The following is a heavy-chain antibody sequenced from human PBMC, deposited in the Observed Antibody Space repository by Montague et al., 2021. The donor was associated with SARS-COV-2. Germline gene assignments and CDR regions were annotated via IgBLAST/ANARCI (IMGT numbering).Heavy chain of an antibody. CDR2: INHSGNT. Sequence: SETLSLTCAVYGGSLSGYYWAWIRQTPGKGLEWIGEINHSGNTNFNPSLKSRLTISVDTSKNQFSLTLSSVTTADTAVYYCARGADYDFWSGYLRYKWFDPWGLGTPVTVS. J-gene: IGHJ5*02. CDR3: ARGADYDFWSGYLRYKWFDP. CDR1: GGSLSGYY. V-gene: IGHV4-34*01. D-gene: IGHD3-3*01.